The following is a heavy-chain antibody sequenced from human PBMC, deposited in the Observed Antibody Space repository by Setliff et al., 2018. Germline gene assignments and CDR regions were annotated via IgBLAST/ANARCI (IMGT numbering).Heavy chain of an antibody. CDR3: ARDRRPFNWGGNDAFDI. J-gene: IGHJ3*02. D-gene: IGHD7-27*01. Sequence: GESLKISCAASGFTFSSYEMNWVRQAPGKGLEWVSYISSSGSTIYYADSVKGRFTTSRDNAKKSLYLQMNSLRAEDTAVYYCARDRRPFNWGGNDAFDIWGQGTMVTVSS. CDR2: ISSSGSTI. CDR1: GFTFSSYE. V-gene: IGHV3-48*03.